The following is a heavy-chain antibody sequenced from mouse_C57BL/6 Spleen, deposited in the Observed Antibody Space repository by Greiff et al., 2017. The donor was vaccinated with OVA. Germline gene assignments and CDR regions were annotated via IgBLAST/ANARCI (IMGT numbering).Heavy chain of an antibody. CDR2: ISSGSSTI. V-gene: IGHV5-17*01. D-gene: IGHD1-1*01. CDR3: ARGLRSWFAY. Sequence: EVQVVESGGGLVKPGGSLKLSCAASGFTFSDYGMHWVRQAPEKGLEWVAYISSGSSTIYYADTVKGRFTISRDKAKNTLFLQMTSLMSEETAMYYCARGLRSWFAYWGQGTLVTVSA. J-gene: IGHJ3*01. CDR1: GFTFSDYG.